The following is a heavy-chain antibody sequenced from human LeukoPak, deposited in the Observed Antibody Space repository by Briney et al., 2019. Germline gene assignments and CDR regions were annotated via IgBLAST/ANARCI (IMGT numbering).Heavy chain of an antibody. CDR3: AKDKGDTSGWYYGFDL. Sequence: GGSLRLSCEASGFTFRSYAMSWVRQAAGKGLEWVSAISGSGATTYYADSVKGRFTISRDNSKNTLYLQMNSLTAEDTALYYCAKDKGDTSGWYYGFDLWGQGTKVTVSS. CDR2: ISGSGATT. CDR1: GFTFRSYA. D-gene: IGHD6-19*01. J-gene: IGHJ3*01. V-gene: IGHV3-23*01.